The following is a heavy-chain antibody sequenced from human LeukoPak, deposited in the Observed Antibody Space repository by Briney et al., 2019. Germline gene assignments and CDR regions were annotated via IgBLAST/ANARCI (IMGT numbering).Heavy chain of an antibody. V-gene: IGHV3-23*01. Sequence: GGSLRLSCAASGFTFSSYAMNWVRQAPGKGPEWVSTISDRSDKTYYADSVRGRFTISRDNSKNTLYLQMNSLRAEDTAVYYCARDRGGSLDYWGQGTLVTVSS. D-gene: IGHD2-15*01. CDR2: ISDRSDKT. CDR1: GFTFSSYA. CDR3: ARDRGGSLDY. J-gene: IGHJ4*02.